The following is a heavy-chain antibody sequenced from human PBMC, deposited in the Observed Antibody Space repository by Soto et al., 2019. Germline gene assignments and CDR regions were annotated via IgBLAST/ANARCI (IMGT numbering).Heavy chain of an antibody. J-gene: IGHJ5*02. CDR3: ARDVTGETYYDILTGDYPFDP. Sequence: QVQLVQSGAEVKKPGASVKVSCKASGYTFTSYGISWVRQAPGQGLERMGWVSAYNGNTHYAQKLQGRVNMTTDTSTSTAYRELRSLRSDDTAVYYCARDVTGETYYDILTGDYPFDPWAQGTMVTVAS. V-gene: IGHV1-18*01. D-gene: IGHD3-9*01. CDR2: VSAYNGNT. CDR1: GYTFTSYG.